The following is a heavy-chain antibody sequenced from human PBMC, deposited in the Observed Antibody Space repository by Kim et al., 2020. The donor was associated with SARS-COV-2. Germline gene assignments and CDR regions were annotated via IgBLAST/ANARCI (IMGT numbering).Heavy chain of an antibody. CDR2: IYYSGST. J-gene: IGHJ4*02. CDR3: ARSRYFDY. V-gene: IGHV4-59*13. Sequence: SETLSLTCTVSGGSISSYYWSWIRQPPGKGLEWIGHIYYSGSTNYNPSLKSRVTRAVDPYKNQFSLKLSSVTAADTAVYYCARSRYFDYWGQGTLVTGSS. CDR1: GGSISSYY.